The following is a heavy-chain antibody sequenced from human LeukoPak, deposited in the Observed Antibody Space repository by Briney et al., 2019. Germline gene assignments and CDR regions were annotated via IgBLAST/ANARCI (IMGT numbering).Heavy chain of an antibody. D-gene: IGHD6-6*01. V-gene: IGHV1-8*01. CDR1: GYTFTSYD. CDR3: ASGSRSSYLFDY. CDR2: MNTNSGNT. Sequence: GASVKVSCKASGYTFTSYDINWVRQATGQGLEWMGWMNTNSGNTGYAQKFQGRVTMTRNTSISTAYMELSSLRSEDTAVYYCASGSRSSYLFDYWGQGTLVTVSS. J-gene: IGHJ4*02.